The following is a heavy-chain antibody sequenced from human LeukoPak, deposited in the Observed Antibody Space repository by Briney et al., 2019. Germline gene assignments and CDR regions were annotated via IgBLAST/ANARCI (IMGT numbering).Heavy chain of an antibody. CDR2: IYYRGST. Sequence: PSETLSLTCTVSGGSISSSNYYWGWIRQPPGKGLEWIGSIYYRGSTYYNPSLMSRVTIFVDTSKNQFSLKLSSVTAADTAVYYCARHGYCSGGSCHSWGYYYYMDVWGKGTTVTISS. CDR3: ARHGYCSGGSCHSWGYYYYMDV. CDR1: GGSISSSNYY. J-gene: IGHJ6*03. V-gene: IGHV4-39*01. D-gene: IGHD2-15*01.